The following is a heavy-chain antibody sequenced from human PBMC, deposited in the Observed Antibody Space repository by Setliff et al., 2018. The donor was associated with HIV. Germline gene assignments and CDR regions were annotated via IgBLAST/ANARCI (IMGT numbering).Heavy chain of an antibody. J-gene: IGHJ4*02. CDR1: GYTFTDYY. V-gene: IGHV1-2*06. CDR3: ARDLIRITPHGDLPF. D-gene: IGHD2-15*01. Sequence: ASVKVSCKASGYTFTDYYIHWVRQAPGHGLEWVGRINPKSGVTSYAQNFRAGVTMTRDTSSTTAYMELSTLRSDDTALYYCARDLIRITPHGDLPFWGQGTLVTVSS. CDR2: INPKSGVT.